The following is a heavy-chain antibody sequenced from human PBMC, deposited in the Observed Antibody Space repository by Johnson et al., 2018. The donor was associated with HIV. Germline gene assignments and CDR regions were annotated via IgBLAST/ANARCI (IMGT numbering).Heavy chain of an antibody. CDR3: AKDRAIAVDDGLDI. Sequence: VQLVASGGGVVQPGRSLRPSCPASGFIFSRSWMHWVRQVPGKGLVWVSRSNSDGSSTSYADSVTRRFTISRDNAKNPLYLQMDSLRVEDTALYYCAKDRAIAVDDGLDIWGQGTLVTVSS. V-gene: IGHV3-74*01. D-gene: IGHD6-19*01. J-gene: IGHJ3*02. CDR1: GFIFSRSW. CDR2: SNSDGSST.